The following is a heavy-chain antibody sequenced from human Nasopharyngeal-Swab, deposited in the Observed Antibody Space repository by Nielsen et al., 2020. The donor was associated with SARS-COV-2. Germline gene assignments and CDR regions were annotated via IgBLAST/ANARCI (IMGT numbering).Heavy chain of an antibody. CDR2: IYYSGST. V-gene: IGHV4-39*01. D-gene: IGHD2-8*01. Sequence: SETLSLTCTVSGGSISSSSYYWGWIRQPPGKGLEWIGSIYYSGSTYYNPSLKSRVTISVDTSKNQFSLKLCSVTAADTAVYYCARHSRVLDYWGQGTLVTVSS. CDR1: GGSISSSSYY. CDR3: ARHSRVLDY. J-gene: IGHJ4*02.